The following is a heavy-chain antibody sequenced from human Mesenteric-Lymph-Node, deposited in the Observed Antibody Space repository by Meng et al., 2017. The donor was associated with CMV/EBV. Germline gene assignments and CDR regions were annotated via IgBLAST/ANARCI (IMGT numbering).Heavy chain of an antibody. CDR3: ARGFYCSSTSCYMRSIGWLDP. CDR2: IIPIFGTA. CDR1: YA. V-gene: IGHV1-69*05. J-gene: IGHJ5*02. Sequence: YASSWVRQATGKAREWMGGIIPIFGTANYAKKFQGRVTISTDESTSTAYMELSSLRSEDTAVYYCARGFYCSSTSCYMRSIGWLDPWGQGTLVTVSS. D-gene: IGHD2-2*02.